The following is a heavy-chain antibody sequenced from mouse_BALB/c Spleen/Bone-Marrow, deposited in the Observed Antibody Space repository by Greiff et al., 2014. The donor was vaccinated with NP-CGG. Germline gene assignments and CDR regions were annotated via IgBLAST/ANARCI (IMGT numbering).Heavy chain of an antibody. J-gene: IGHJ4*01. D-gene: IGHD2-1*01. CDR1: GFTFSSFG. CDR3: ARYGNYFYAMDY. CDR2: ISSGSSTI. V-gene: IGHV5-17*02. Sequence: DVKLQESGGGLVQPGGSRKLSCAASGFTFSSFGMHWVRQAPEKGLEWVAYISSGSSTIYYADTVKGRFTISRDNSKNTLFLQMTSLRSEDTAMYYCARYGNYFYAMDYWGQGTSVTVSS.